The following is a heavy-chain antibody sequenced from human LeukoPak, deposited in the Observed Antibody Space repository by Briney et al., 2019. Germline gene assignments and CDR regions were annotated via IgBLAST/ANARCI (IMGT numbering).Heavy chain of an antibody. CDR3: ASSGYSSGWYFDY. V-gene: IGHV3-7*01. J-gene: IGHJ4*02. Sequence: GGSLRLSCAASGFTVSSNYMSWVRQAPGKGLEWVANIKQDGSEKYYVDSVKGRFTISRDNAKNSLYLQMNSLRAEDTAVYYCASSGYSSGWYFDYWGQGTLVTVSS. CDR2: IKQDGSEK. D-gene: IGHD6-19*01. CDR1: GFTVSSNY.